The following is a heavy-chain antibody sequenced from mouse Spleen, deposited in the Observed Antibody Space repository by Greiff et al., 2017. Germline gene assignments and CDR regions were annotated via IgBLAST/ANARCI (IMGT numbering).Heavy chain of an antibody. CDR3: ARWDDDGMDY. CDR2: IYPGDGDT. Sequence: QVQLKQSGPELVKPGASVKISCKASGYAFSSSWMNWVKQRPGKGLEWIGRIYPGDGDTNYNGKFKGKATLTADKSSSTAYMQLSSLTSEDSAVYFCARWDDDGMDYWGQGTSVTVSS. CDR1: GYAFSSSW. V-gene: IGHV1-82*01. J-gene: IGHJ4*01. D-gene: IGHD2-3*01.